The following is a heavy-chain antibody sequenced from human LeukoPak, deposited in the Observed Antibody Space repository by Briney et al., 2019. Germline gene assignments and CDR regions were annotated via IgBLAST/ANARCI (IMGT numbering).Heavy chain of an antibody. V-gene: IGHV1-8*01. J-gene: IGHJ5*02. CDR1: GYTFTSYD. Sequence: ASVTVSCTASGYTFTSYDINWVRQATGQGLEWMGWVNPNSGNTGYAQKFQGRVTMTRNTSISTAYMELSSLRSEDTAVYYCARESEGNWFDPWGQGTLVTVSS. CDR3: ARESEGNWFDP. CDR2: VNPNSGNT.